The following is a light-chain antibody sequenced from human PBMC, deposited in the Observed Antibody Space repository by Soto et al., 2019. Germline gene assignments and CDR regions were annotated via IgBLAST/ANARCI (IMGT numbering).Light chain of an antibody. CDR1: QSISTW. CDR3: QQYSSYSPWL. CDR2: KAS. J-gene: IGKJ1*01. V-gene: IGKV1-5*03. Sequence: DIPVAQSPSTLSASVGDRVTITCRASQSISTWLAWYQHKPGTAPKLLIYKASTLDRGVSSRFSGSGSETEFTLTIRSLQPEDSANYYCQQYSSYSPWLFGQGTKVEI.